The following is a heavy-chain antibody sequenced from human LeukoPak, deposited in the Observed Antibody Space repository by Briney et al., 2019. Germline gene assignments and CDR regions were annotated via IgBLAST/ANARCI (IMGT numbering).Heavy chain of an antibody. J-gene: IGHJ4*02. D-gene: IGHD1-26*01. V-gene: IGHV3-21*05. CDR1: GFTFSSHN. CDR2: IKSSSTYI. Sequence: GGSLRLSCEASGFTFSSHNMNWVRQAPGKGLEWISYIKSSSTYIYYADSVKGRFTVSRDNAKNSLYLQINSLRAEDTAVYYCAREGIDGSYLDYWGQGTLVTVSS. CDR3: AREGIDGSYLDY.